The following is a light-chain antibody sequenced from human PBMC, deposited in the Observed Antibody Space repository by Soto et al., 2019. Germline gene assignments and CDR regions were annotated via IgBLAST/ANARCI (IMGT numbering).Light chain of an antibody. CDR3: QQDNDWPPYS. V-gene: IGKV3-15*01. J-gene: IGKJ2*01. CDR1: QSVSSN. CDR2: VAS. Sequence: EIVMTQSPATLSVSPGERATLSCRASQSVSSNLAWHQQKPGQAPRLLIYVASTRATGIPTRFSGSGSGTEFTLTISSRQSEAFAGYYGQQDNDWPPYSFGQGTKLEIK.